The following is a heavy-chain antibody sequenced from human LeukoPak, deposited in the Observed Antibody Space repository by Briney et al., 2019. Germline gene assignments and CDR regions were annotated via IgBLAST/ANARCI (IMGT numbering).Heavy chain of an antibody. CDR3: ARGRRYYYGSGPFDY. V-gene: IGHV4-34*01. D-gene: IGHD3-10*01. J-gene: IGHJ4*02. Sequence: SETLSLTCAVYGGSSSGYYWSWIRQPPGKGLEWIEEINHSGSTNYNPSLKSRVTISVDTSKNQFSLKLSSVTAADTAVYYCARGRRYYYGSGPFDYWGQGTLVTVSS. CDR1: GGSSSGYY. CDR2: INHSGST.